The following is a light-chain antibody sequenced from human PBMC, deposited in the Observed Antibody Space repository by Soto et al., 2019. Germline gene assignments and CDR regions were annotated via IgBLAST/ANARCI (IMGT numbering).Light chain of an antibody. Sequence: QSALAQPASVSGSPGQSIAISCTGTSSDVGGYNYVSWYQQHPGKAPKLLISEVSIRPSGVSDRFSGSKSGNTASLTISGLQTEDEADYYRSSFTSAYTFVFGSGTKITVL. J-gene: IGLJ1*01. CDR3: SSFTSAYTFV. V-gene: IGLV2-14*01. CDR2: EVS. CDR1: SSDVGGYNY.